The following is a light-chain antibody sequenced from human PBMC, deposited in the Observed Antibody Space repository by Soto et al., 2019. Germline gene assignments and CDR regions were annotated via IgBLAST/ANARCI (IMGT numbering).Light chain of an antibody. V-gene: IGLV2-14*01. CDR1: SSDVGGYNY. CDR2: DVS. CDR3: SSYIGSSSYV. Sequence: SSLPQPSSVSVSPGQSITISCPGTSSDVGGYNYVSWYQQHPGKAPKLMIYDVSSRPSGVSNRFSGSKSGNTASLTISGLQAEDEADYHCSSYIGSSSYVFGTGTKVTVL. J-gene: IGLJ1*01.